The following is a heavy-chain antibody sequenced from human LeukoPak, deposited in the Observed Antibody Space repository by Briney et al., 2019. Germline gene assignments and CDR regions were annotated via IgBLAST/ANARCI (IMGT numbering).Heavy chain of an antibody. D-gene: IGHD4-23*01. CDR1: GFSLSSGVVG. CDR2: NYWNDDK. CDR3: THTVDYGGNPNVF. Sequence: ESGPTLATPTQTLTLTCTFSGFSLSSGVVGVCWIRQPPGKALVWLALNYWNDDKRYSPALKNRLTITKDTSANQVILTLTNMEPVDTATYYCTHTVDYGGNPNVFWGQRTLVTVSS. J-gene: IGHJ4*02. V-gene: IGHV2-5*01.